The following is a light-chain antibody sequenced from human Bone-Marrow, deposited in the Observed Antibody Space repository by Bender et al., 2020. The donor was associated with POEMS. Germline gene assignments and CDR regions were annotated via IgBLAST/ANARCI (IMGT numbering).Light chain of an antibody. CDR3: TSYIATNNLL. V-gene: IGLV2-14*02. CDR2: EGS. CDR1: SSDVGSYNL. J-gene: IGLJ2*01. Sequence: QSALTQPASVSGSPGQSITISCTGTSSDVGSYNLVSWYQQHPGKAPKLMIYEGSKRPSGVSNRFSGSKSGNTASLTVSGLQSEDEARYYCTSYIATNNLLFGGGTNLTVL.